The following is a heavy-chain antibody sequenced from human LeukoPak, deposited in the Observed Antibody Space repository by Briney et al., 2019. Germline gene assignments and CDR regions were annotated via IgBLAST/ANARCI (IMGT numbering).Heavy chain of an antibody. Sequence: PGGSLRLSCAASGFTFSSYGMHWVRQAPGKGLEWVAFIRYDGSNKYYADSVKGRFTISRDNSKNTLYLQMSSLRAEDTAVYYCAKVSRYPYSSSPNWFDPWGQGTLVTVSS. CDR2: IRYDGSNK. CDR1: GFTFSSYG. CDR3: AKVSRYPYSSSPNWFDP. D-gene: IGHD6-13*01. J-gene: IGHJ5*02. V-gene: IGHV3-30*02.